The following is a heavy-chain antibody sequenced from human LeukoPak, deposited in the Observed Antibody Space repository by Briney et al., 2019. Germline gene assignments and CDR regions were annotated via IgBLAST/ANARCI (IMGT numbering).Heavy chain of an antibody. CDR1: GGSFSGYY. V-gene: IGHV4-34*01. CDR2: INHSGST. J-gene: IGHJ6*02. Sequence: PSETLSLTCAVYGGSFSGYYWSWIRQPPGKGLEWLGEINHSGSTNYNPSLKSRVTISVDTSKNQFSLKLSSVTAADTAVYYCARVPYGDKYYGMDVWGQGTTVTVSS. CDR3: ARVPYGDKYYGMDV. D-gene: IGHD4-17*01.